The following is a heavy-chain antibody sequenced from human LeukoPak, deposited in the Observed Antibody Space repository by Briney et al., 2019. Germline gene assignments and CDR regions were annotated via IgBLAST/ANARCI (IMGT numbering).Heavy chain of an antibody. CDR1: GLTFSNHW. CDR3: ATVFDY. Sequence: GGSLRLSCAASGLTFSNHWMHWVRQAPGKGLVWVSRIDGYGSGTSYADSVKGRFTISRDNAKNTSYLQMDSLRAEDSAVYYCATVFDYWGQGTLVTVSS. V-gene: IGHV3-74*01. D-gene: IGHD4-17*01. CDR2: IDGYGSGT. J-gene: IGHJ4*02.